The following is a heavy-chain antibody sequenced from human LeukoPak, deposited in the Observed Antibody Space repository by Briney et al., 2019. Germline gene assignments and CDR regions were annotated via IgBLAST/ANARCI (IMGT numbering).Heavy chain of an antibody. CDR3: ARGGRSSSSLNFDF. D-gene: IGHD6-6*01. Sequence: SETLSLTCTVSGGPVSSSTYYWGWIRQPPGKGLEGIGSIFYSAYTYYNPSLKSQVSISVDTSKNQFSLNLSSVTAADTAVYYCARGGRSSSSLNFDFWGQGTLVTVSS. J-gene: IGHJ4*02. CDR1: GGPVSSSTYY. V-gene: IGHV4-39*07. CDR2: IFYSAYT.